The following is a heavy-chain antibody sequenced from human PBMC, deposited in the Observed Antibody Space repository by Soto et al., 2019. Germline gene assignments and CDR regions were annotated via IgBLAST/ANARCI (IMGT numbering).Heavy chain of an antibody. V-gene: IGHV4-34*01. CDR2: INHSGST. J-gene: IGHJ6*02. CDR3: ATIRYFDWFDYYYYGMDV. D-gene: IGHD3-9*01. CDR1: GGSFSGYH. Sequence: SETLSLTCAVYGGSFSGYHWSWIRQPPGKGLEWIGEINHSGSTNYNPSLKSRVTISVDTSKNQFSLKLSSVTAADTAVYYCATIRYFDWFDYYYYGMDVWGQGTTVTVSS.